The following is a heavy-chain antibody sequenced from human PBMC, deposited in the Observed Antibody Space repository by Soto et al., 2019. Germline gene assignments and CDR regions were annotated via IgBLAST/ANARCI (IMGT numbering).Heavy chain of an antibody. D-gene: IGHD6-13*01. Sequence: PSETLSLTCTVSGGSISSYYWSWIRQPPGKGLEWIGCIYYSGSTNYNPSLKSRVTISVDTSKNQFSLKLSSVTAADTAVYYCARDGEAGNNYYYGMDVWGQGTTVTVSS. CDR1: GGSISSYY. CDR3: ARDGEAGNNYYYGMDV. CDR2: IYYSGST. V-gene: IGHV4-59*01. J-gene: IGHJ6*02.